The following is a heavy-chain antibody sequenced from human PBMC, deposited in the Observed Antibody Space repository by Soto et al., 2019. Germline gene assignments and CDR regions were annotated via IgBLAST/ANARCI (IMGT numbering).Heavy chain of an antibody. D-gene: IGHD6-19*01. CDR1: GYTFTSYG. CDR2: ISAYNGNT. CDR3: AITPGIEVAGPDY. Sequence: GASVKVSCKASGYTFTSYGISWVRQAPGQGLEWMGWISAYNGNTNYAQKLQGRVTILVDTSTNRFSLSLDSVTAADTAVYYCAITPGIEVAGPDYWGQGTLVTVSS. J-gene: IGHJ4*02. V-gene: IGHV1-18*04.